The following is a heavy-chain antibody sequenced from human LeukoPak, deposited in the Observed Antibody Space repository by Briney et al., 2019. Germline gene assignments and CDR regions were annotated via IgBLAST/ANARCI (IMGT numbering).Heavy chain of an antibody. CDR1: GASLSSYY. J-gene: IGHJ6*02. CDR3: ARREGSHYSVDI. Sequence: PSETLSLNCTVSGASLSSYYWSWIRLPPGKGLEWIGSIYYSGVTNFNPSLKRRIALSVDTSRNLFSLKLSSVTAADTAVYYCARREGSHYSVDIWGQGTTVTVS. V-gene: IGHV4-59*08. CDR2: IYYSGVT. D-gene: IGHD5-12*01.